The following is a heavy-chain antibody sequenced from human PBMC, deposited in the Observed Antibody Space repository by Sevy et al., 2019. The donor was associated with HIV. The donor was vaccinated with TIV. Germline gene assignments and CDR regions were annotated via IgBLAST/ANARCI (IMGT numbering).Heavy chain of an antibody. CDR3: AREGCTKPHDY. D-gene: IGHD2-8*01. CDR1: GFTFSKYY. J-gene: IGHJ4*02. V-gene: IGHV3-23*01. CDR2: LSFGCGEI. Sequence: GGYLRLSCAASGFTFSKYYMSWVRQPPGKGLEWVSTLSFGCGEINHADSVKGRFTISRDNSKNSLYLQMNNLRAEDTAVYYCAREGCTKPHDYWGQGTLVTVSS.